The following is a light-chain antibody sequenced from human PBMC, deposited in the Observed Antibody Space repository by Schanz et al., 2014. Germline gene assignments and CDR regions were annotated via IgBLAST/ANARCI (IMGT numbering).Light chain of an antibody. CDR3: QTWGTGPNWV. CDR2: VEGSGSY. CDR1: SGHNTYI. Sequence: QLVLTQSSSASAPLGSSVKLTCTLNSGHNTYIIAWHQQQPGKAPRYLMKVEGSGSYNKGSGVPDRFSGSRSGADRYLTISSLQSEDEAEYYCQTWGTGPNWVFGGGTKLTVL. J-gene: IGLJ3*02. V-gene: IGLV4-60*03.